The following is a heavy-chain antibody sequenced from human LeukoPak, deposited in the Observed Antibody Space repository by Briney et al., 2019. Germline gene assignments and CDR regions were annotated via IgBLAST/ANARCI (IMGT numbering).Heavy chain of an antibody. CDR3: ARALCDNNRCSSYFDS. CDR1: GFTFSSYA. CDR2: ISYGGSNK. V-gene: IGHV3-30-3*01. D-gene: IGHD3-10*02. Sequence: GGSLRLSCAASGFTFSSYAIHWVRQAPGKGLEWVAVISYGGSNKYYADSVQGRFTIFRDNSKNTLYLQMNSLRAEDTAMYYCARALCDNNRCSSYFDSWGQGTLVTVSP. J-gene: IGHJ4*02.